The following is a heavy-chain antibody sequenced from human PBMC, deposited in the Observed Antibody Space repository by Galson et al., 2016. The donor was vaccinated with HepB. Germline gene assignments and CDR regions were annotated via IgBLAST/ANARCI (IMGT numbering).Heavy chain of an antibody. Sequence: CAISGDSVYSNSATWNWIRQSPSRGLEWLGRTYQRSKWYNDYAASVKSRITIKADTSKNQVSLQLNSVTPEDTAVYYCARGIEWVGGDYFDYWGQGTLVTVSS. J-gene: IGHJ4*02. CDR1: GDSVYSNSAT. CDR3: ARGIEWVGGDYFDY. CDR2: TYQRSKWYN. V-gene: IGHV6-1*01. D-gene: IGHD3-10*01.